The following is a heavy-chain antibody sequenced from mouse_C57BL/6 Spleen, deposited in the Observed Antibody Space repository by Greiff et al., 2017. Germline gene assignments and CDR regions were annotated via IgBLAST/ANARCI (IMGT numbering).Heavy chain of an antibody. Sequence: QVQLQQPGAELVKPGASVKLSCKASGYTFTSYWMHWVKQRPGQGLEWIGMIHPNSGSTNYNEKFKSKATLTVDKSSSPAYMQLSSLTSEDSAVYYCARETAQATTWFAYWGQGTLVTVSA. CDR2: IHPNSGST. CDR3: ARETAQATTWFAY. J-gene: IGHJ3*01. V-gene: IGHV1-64*01. D-gene: IGHD3-2*02. CDR1: GYTFTSYW.